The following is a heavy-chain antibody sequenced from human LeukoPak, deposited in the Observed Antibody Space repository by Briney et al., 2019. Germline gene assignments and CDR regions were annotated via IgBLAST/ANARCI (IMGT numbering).Heavy chain of an antibody. V-gene: IGHV4-4*02. CDR3: ARGYSSGWSFDY. J-gene: IGHJ4*02. D-gene: IGHD6-19*01. Sequence: SETLSLTCAVSGGSISSSNWWNWVRQPPGKGLEWIGEIHHSGSTYYNPSLKSRVTISVDTSKNQFSLKLSSVTAADTAVYYCARGYSSGWSFDYWGQGTLVTISS. CDR1: GGSISSSNW. CDR2: IHHSGST.